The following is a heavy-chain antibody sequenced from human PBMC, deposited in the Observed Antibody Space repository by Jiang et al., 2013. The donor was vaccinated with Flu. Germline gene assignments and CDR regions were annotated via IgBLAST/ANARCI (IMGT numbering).Heavy chain of an antibody. D-gene: IGHD4-17*01. CDR1: FSGYY. CDR3: ARGEYGDQFDF. Sequence: FSGYYLHWMRQAPGQGLEWMGWINPDTGVTHYAQRFQGRVTMTRDTSFSTAYVQLSGLRSDDTAVYYCARGEYGDQFDFWGQGTLVSVFS. CDR2: INPDTGVT. V-gene: IGHV1-2*02. J-gene: IGHJ4*02.